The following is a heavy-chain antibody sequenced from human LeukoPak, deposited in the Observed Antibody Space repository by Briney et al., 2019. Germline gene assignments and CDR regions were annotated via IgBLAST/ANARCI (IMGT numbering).Heavy chain of an antibody. V-gene: IGHV1-2*02. Sequence: ASVKVSCKTSGLTFSGYFMHWVRQAPGQGLEWMGWINPNSGGTNYAQKFQGRVTMTRDTSISTAYMELSRLRSGDTAVYYCARGKVVAGFFDYWGQGNLVTVSS. CDR1: GLTFSGYF. CDR2: INPNSGGT. D-gene: IGHD6-19*01. J-gene: IGHJ4*02. CDR3: ARGKVVAGFFDY.